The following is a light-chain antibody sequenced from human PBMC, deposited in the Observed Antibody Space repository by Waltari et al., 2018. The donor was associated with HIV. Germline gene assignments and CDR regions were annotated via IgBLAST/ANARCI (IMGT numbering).Light chain of an antibody. CDR2: RDT. CDR3: QSTDSSGSYVL. V-gene: IGLV3-25*03. Sequence: YELTQPPSVSVSPGATARIACSGDSLLRQPGNWYQQKAGQAPVLVIYRDTERPSEIPGRFSGSTSGITVTLTISGVQAEDEADYYCQSTDSSGSYVLFGGGTRLSVL. CDR1: SLLRQP. J-gene: IGLJ2*01.